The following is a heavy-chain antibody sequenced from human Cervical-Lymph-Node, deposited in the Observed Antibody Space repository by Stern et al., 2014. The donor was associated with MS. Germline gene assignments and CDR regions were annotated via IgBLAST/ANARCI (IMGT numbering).Heavy chain of an antibody. CDR1: GFTSNSSA. J-gene: IGHJ3*02. CDR2: MSYNGGSH. Sequence: VQLVESGGGVVRPGRSLRLSCAASGFTSNSSAMHWVRQAPGKGLQWVTVMSYNGGSHYSTDFVKGRFTISRDKSKNTLYLQMNNLRPEDTAVYYCASGSYSGSDAFDIWGRGAMVTVSP. D-gene: IGHD1-26*01. V-gene: IGHV3-30*04. CDR3: ASGSYSGSDAFDI.